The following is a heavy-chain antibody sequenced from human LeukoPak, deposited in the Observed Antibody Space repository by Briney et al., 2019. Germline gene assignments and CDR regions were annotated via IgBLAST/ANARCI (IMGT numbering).Heavy chain of an antibody. J-gene: IGHJ3*02. D-gene: IGHD2-15*01. CDR2: ISSSGSTI. Sequence: GGSLRLSCAASGFTFSDYYMSWIRQAPGKGLEWVSYISSSGSTIYYADSVKGRFTISRDNAKNSLYLQMNSLRAEDTAVYYCARQRKEIVVVVAATARWAFDIWGQGTMVTVSS. CDR3: ARQRKEIVVVVAATARWAFDI. V-gene: IGHV3-11*01. CDR1: GFTFSDYY.